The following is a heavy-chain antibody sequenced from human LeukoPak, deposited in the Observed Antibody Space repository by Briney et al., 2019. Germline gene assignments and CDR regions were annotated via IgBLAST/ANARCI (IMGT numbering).Heavy chain of an antibody. CDR2: MYPGGST. CDR3: AACPHGPDYSHH. CDR1: GLTVSSNY. J-gene: IGHJ4*02. Sequence: GGSLRLSCAASGLTVSSNYMSWVRQAPGKGLEWVSVMYPGGSTYYADSVKGRFTISRDNSKNTVFLRMSSLRAKDTAIYFCAACPHGPDYSHHWGQGTPVTISS. D-gene: IGHD2-2*01. V-gene: IGHV3-53*01.